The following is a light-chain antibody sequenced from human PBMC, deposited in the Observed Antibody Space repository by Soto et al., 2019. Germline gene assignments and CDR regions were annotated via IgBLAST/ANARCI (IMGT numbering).Light chain of an antibody. J-gene: IGLJ2*01. V-gene: IGLV1-44*01. CDR1: SSNIGGNI. Sequence: VLTQPPSASGTPGQRVTISCSGSSSNIGGNIVNWYQQLPGTAPKLLIHSNNQRPSGVPDRFSGSKSGTSASLAISGLQSEDEADYYCAAWDDSLNGVVFGGGTKLTVL. CDR2: SNN. CDR3: AAWDDSLNGVV.